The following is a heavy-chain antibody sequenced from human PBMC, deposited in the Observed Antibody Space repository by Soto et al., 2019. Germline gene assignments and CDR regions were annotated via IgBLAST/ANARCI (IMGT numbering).Heavy chain of an antibody. CDR1: GYSFTSYW. J-gene: IGHJ5*02. CDR2: IYPGDSDT. V-gene: IGHV5-51*01. CDR3: AIQRGYSYPRWWFDP. D-gene: IGHD5-18*01. Sequence: PGESLKISCKGSGYSFTSYWIGWVRQMPGKGLEWMGIIYPGDSDTRYSPSFQGQVTISADKSISTAYLQWSSLKASDTAMYYFAIQRGYSYPRWWFDPWGQGTLVTVSS.